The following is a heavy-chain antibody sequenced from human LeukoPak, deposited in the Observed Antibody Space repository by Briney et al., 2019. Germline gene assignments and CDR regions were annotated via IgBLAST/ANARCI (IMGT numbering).Heavy chain of an antibody. V-gene: IGHV3-30*02. J-gene: IGHJ3*02. Sequence: GGSLRLSCAASGFTFSSYGMHWVRQAPGKGLEWVAFIRYDGSNKYYADSVKGRFTISRDNSKITLYLQMNSLRVEDTAVYYCARDLGGLVPKDQGAFDIWGQGTLVTVSS. CDR1: GFTFSSYG. CDR2: IRYDGSNK. CDR3: ARDLGGLVPKDQGAFDI. D-gene: IGHD1-26*01.